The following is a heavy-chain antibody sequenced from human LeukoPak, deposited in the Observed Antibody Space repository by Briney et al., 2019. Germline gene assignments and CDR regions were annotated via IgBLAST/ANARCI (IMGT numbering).Heavy chain of an antibody. Sequence: GGSLRLSCAASGFTSSSYAMSWVRQAPGKGLEWVSAISGSGGSTYYADSVKGWFTISRDNSKNTLYLQMNSLRAEDTAVYYCAKDFQQYYFDYWGQGTLVTVSS. D-gene: IGHD1/OR15-1a*01. J-gene: IGHJ4*02. CDR3: AKDFQQYYFDY. CDR1: GFTSSSYA. CDR2: ISGSGGST. V-gene: IGHV3-23*01.